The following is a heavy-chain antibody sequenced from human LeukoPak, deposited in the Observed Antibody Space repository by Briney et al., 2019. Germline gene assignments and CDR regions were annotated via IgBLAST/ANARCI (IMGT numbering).Heavy chain of an antibody. J-gene: IGHJ3*02. CDR3: AKGEYGSAWYSAFDI. CDR2: IYPGDSDT. D-gene: IGHD6-19*01. CDR1: GYSFTSYW. V-gene: IGHV5-51*01. Sequence: GESLKISCKGSGYSFTSYWIGWVRQMPGKGLEWMGIIYPGDSDTRYSPSFQGQVTISADKSISTAYLQWSSLKASDTAMYYCAKGEYGSAWYSAFDIWGQGTMVTVSS.